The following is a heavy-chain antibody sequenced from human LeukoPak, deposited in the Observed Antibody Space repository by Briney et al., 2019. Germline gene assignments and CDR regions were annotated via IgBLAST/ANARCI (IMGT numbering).Heavy chain of an antibody. V-gene: IGHV1-18*01. J-gene: IGHJ6*03. CDR2: ISAYNGNT. D-gene: IGHD1-1*01. Sequence: PGASVKVSCKASGYTFTSYGISWVRQAPGQGLEWMGWISAYNGNTNYAQKLQGRVTMTTDTSTSTAYMELRSLRSDDTAVYYCARGRNWNDNSHYYYMDVWGKGTTVTVSS. CDR1: GYTFTSYG. CDR3: ARGRNWNDNSHYYYMDV.